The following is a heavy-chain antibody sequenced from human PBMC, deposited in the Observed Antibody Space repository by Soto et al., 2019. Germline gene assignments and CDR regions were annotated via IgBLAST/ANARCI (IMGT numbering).Heavy chain of an antibody. CDR1: GFNVSSYA. CDR2: RSYDRSNK. V-gene: IGHV3-30-3*01. D-gene: IGHD5-12*01. CDR3: ASHTWKRGYSGNDLRY. J-gene: IGHJ4*02. Sequence: LRRSCAASGFNVSSYAMHWVRQAPGQGLESMAVRSYDRSNKYYADSLKGRFTISRNNSENTLYLQMNTLKAEDTAVYYSASHTWKRGYSGNDLRYWGQGTLVTVSS.